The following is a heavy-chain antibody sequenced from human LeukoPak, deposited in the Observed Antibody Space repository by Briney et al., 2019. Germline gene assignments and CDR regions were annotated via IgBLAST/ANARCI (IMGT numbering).Heavy chain of an antibody. V-gene: IGHV3-7*01. CDR1: GFTFSSHW. CDR3: ARDGPTAYFDY. CDR2: IKEDGSEK. D-gene: IGHD5-18*01. J-gene: IGHJ4*02. Sequence: PGGSLRLSCAASGFTFSSHWMTWVRQAPGKGLEWVANIKEDGSEKYYVDSVKGRFTISRDNAKNSLYLQMSSLRADDTALYYCARDGPTAYFDYWGQGTLVTVSS.